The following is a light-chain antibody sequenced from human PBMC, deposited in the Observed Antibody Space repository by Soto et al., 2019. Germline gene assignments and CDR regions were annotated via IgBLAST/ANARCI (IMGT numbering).Light chain of an antibody. V-gene: IGKV1-17*01. CDR3: LQHNSYSET. Sequence: DIQMTQSPSTLSASVGDRVTITCRASQRISHRLAWYQQKPGTAPERLLYAASSLQSGVPSRFSGSGSGTEFTLTISSLQPEDFATCYCLQHNSYSETFGQGTKVDI. J-gene: IGKJ1*01. CDR2: AAS. CDR1: QRISHR.